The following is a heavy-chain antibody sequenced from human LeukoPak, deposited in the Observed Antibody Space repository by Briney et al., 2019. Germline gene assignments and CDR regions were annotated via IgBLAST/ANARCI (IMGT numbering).Heavy chain of an antibody. D-gene: IGHD3-22*01. J-gene: IGHJ4*02. V-gene: IGHV1-46*01. CDR3: ARDPMIVVVTPGYYFDY. Sequence: ASVKVSCKASGYTFTSYYMHWVRQAPGQGLEWMGIINPSGSSTSYAQKFQGRVTMTRDTSTSTVYMELSSLRSEDTAVYYCARDPMIVVVTPGYYFDYWGQGTLVTVSS. CDR2: INPSGSST. CDR1: GYTFTSYY.